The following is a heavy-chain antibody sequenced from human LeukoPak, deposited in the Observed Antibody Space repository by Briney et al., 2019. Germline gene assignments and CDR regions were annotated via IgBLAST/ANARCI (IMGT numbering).Heavy chain of an antibody. J-gene: IGHJ4*02. Sequence: SETLTLTCTVSGGSISSYYWSWIRQPPGKGLEWIGYIYYSGSTNYNPSLKSRVTISVDTSKNQFSLKLSSVTAADTAVYYCARGRPNFDYWGQGTLVTVSS. CDR2: IYYSGST. V-gene: IGHV4-59*01. CDR3: ARGRPNFDY. CDR1: GGSISSYY. D-gene: IGHD6-6*01.